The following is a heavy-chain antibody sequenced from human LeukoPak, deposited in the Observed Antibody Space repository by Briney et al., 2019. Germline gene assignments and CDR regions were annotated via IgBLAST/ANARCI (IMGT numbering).Heavy chain of an antibody. Sequence: AGGSLRLSCAASGFTFSSHSMNWVRQAPGKGLEWVSYITSGSTTIYYADSVKGRFTISRDNAKNSLYLQMSSLRAEDTAVHHCARGVAAPWAFDIWGQGTVVTVSS. CDR2: ITSGSTTI. V-gene: IGHV3-48*01. CDR3: ARGVAAPWAFDI. J-gene: IGHJ3*02. D-gene: IGHD2-15*01. CDR1: GFTFSSHS.